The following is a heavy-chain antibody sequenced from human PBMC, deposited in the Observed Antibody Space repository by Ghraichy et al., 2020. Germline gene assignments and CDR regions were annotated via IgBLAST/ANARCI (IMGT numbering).Heavy chain of an antibody. V-gene: IGHV3-23*01. CDR2: IIGSGGST. Sequence: GGSLRLSCAASGFTFGNYAMSWVRQAPGKGLEWVAGIIGSGGSTHYADSVKGRFTISRDNSKNTLYLQLNSLRAEDTAVYYCAKEREATVTTAYYHYYGLDVWGQGTTVTVSS. D-gene: IGHD4-17*01. CDR3: AKEREATVTTAYYHYYGLDV. CDR1: GFTFGNYA. J-gene: IGHJ6*02.